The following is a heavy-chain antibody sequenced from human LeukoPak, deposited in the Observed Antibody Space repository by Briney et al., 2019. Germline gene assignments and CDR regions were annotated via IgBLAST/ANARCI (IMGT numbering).Heavy chain of an antibody. CDR3: AEHDYYDSSGPG. J-gene: IGHJ3*01. CDR2: INPNSGGT. Sequence: GASVKVSCKASGYTFTSYYMHWVRQAPGQGLEWMGRINPNSGGTNYAQKFQGRVTMTRDTSISTAYMELSRLRSDDTAVYYCAEHDYYDSSGPGWGQGTMVTVSS. CDR1: GYTFTSYY. D-gene: IGHD3-22*01. V-gene: IGHV1-2*06.